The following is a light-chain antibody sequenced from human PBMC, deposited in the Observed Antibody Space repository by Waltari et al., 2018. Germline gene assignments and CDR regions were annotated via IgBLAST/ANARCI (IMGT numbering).Light chain of an antibody. CDR2: DVT. CDR1: SSDVGYYNY. J-gene: IGLJ1*01. CDR3: SSYTTSGIYV. Sequence: QSALTQPPSLSGSPGQSITISCTGTSSDVGYYNYVAWYQHYPGKDPTLIIYDVTTRPPGVSSRFSGSKSGDTTSLTTSGLQAEDETDYYCSSYTTSGIYVFGSGTQVTVL. V-gene: IGLV2-14*03.